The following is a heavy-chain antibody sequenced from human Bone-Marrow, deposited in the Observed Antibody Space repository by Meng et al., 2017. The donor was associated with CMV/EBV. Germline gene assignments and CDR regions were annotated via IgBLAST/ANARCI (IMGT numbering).Heavy chain of an antibody. J-gene: IGHJ6*02. Sequence: GGSLSLSCAASGFPFSNYWMSWVRQGPEVGLEWVATMRPDGGEQYYSDSAQGRFKIFRANAYHTLSLQMGSLRGDDTAVYYCARDSSTYDFWSGYYAYYYGMDVWGQGTTVTVSS. CDR3: ARDSSTYDFWSGYYAYYYGMDV. CDR2: MRPDGGEQ. CDR1: GFPFSNYW. V-gene: IGHV3-7*01. D-gene: IGHD3-3*01.